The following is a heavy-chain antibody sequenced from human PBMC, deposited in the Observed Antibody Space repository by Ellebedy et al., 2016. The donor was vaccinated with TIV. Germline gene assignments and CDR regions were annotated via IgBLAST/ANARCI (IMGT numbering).Heavy chain of an antibody. J-gene: IGHJ4*02. D-gene: IGHD6-19*01. V-gene: IGHV3-23*01. CDR3: VKERDGGWDY. CDR2: IGGTVENT. Sequence: GESLKISCAASGFTFRNYAINWVRQAPGKGLEWVSVIGGTVENTFYADSVKGRFTISRDNSKNMLYLQMNSLRAEDTALYYCVKERDGGWDYWGQGTLVTVSS. CDR1: GFTFRNYA.